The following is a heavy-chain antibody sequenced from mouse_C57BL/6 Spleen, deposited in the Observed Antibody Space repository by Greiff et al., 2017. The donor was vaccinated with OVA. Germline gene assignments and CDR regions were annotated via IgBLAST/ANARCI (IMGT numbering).Heavy chain of an antibody. CDR1: GYTFTEYT. Sequence: VKLMESGAELVKPGASVKLSCKASGYTFTEYTIHWVTQRSGQGLEWIGWFYPGSGSIKYHEKFKDKATLTADKSSSTVYMELSRLTSEDSAVYFCARHGPDYDYEGYWGQGTTLTVSS. D-gene: IGHD2-4*01. CDR3: ARHGPDYDYEGY. CDR2: FYPGSGSI. J-gene: IGHJ2*01. V-gene: IGHV1-62-2*01.